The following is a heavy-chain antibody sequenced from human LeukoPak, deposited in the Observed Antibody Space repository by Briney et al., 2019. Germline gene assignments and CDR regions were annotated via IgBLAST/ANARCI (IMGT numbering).Heavy chain of an antibody. CDR2: INPNSGGT. V-gene: IGHV1-2*04. D-gene: IGHD1-26*01. CDR1: GYTFTGYY. CDR3: AVTVGATRNLDY. J-gene: IGHJ4*02. Sequence: ASVKVSCKASGYTFTGYYMHWVRQAPGQGLEWMGWINPNSGGTNYAQKFQGWVTITRDTSISTAYMELSRLRSDDTAVYYCAVTVGATRNLDYWGQGTLVTVSS.